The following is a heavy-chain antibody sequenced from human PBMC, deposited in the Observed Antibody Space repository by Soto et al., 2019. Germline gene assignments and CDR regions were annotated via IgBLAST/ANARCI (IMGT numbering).Heavy chain of an antibody. Sequence: PGGSLRLSCAASGFTFSSYGMHWVRQAPGKGLEWVAVISYDGSNKYYADSVKGRFTISRDNSKNTLYLQMNSLRAEDTAVYYCAKGKGSYRYRSGDNWFDPWGQGTLVTVSS. D-gene: IGHD3-16*02. CDR2: ISYDGSNK. J-gene: IGHJ5*02. CDR1: GFTFSSYG. V-gene: IGHV3-30*18. CDR3: AKGKGSYRYRSGDNWFDP.